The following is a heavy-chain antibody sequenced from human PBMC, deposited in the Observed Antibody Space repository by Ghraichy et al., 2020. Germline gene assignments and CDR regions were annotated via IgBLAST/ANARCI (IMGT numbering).Heavy chain of an antibody. J-gene: IGHJ4*02. Sequence: SETLSLTCTVSGGSISSGGYYWSWIRQHPGKGLEWIGYIYYSGSTSYNPSLKSRVTISVDTSKNQFSLKLSSVTAADTAVYYCARGDFDYYDSSGRPNRERPRSFDYWGQGTLVTVSS. CDR3: ARGDFDYYDSSGRPNRERPRSFDY. CDR2: IYYSGST. D-gene: IGHD3-22*01. CDR1: GGSISSGGYY. V-gene: IGHV4-31*03.